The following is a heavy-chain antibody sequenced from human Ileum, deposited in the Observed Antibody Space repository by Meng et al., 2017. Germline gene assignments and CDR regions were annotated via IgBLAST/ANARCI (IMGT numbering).Heavy chain of an antibody. Sequence: QVQLQQWGSGLWKPSATLSLPCGVYGGSFSGYYWSWIRQPPGKGLEWIGEIDHSGGTNYNPSLKNRVTISVDTSNNRFSLKLSSVKAADTALYFCARRVGATPYAYNWLDPWGQGTLVTVSS. V-gene: IGHV4-34*01. D-gene: IGHD1-26*01. CDR2: IDHSGGT. J-gene: IGHJ5*02. CDR1: GGSFSGYY. CDR3: ARRVGATPYAYNWLDP.